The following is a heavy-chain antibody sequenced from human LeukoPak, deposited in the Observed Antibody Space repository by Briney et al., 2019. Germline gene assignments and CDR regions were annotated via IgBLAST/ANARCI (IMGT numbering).Heavy chain of an antibody. J-gene: IGHJ4*02. CDR2: VSGSGGST. CDR3: AKFWYSSPFDY. D-gene: IGHD6-13*01. V-gene: IGHV3-23*01. Sequence: GGSLRLSCAASGFTFSTYGMSWVRQAPGKGLEWVPGVSGSGGSTYYADSVKGRFTISRDNSKNTLYLQMNSLRVEDTAVYYCAKFWYSSPFDYWGQGTLVTVSS. CDR1: GFTFSTYG.